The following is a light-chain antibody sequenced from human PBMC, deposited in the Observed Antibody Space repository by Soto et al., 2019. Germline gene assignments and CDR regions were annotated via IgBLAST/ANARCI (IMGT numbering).Light chain of an antibody. J-gene: IGKJ4*01. CDR2: AAS. CDR1: QCIRND. Sequence: IRLPPSASSLSAAVGDRVTITFRASQCIRNDLGWYQQKPGKAPKRLIYAASSLQSGVPSRFSGSGSGTEFTLTISSLQPEDFATYYCLQHNSYPLTFGGGTKVDIK. CDR3: LQHNSYPLT. V-gene: IGKV1-17*01.